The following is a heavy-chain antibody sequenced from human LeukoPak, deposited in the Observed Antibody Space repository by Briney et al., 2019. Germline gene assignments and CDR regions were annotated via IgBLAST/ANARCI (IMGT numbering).Heavy chain of an antibody. CDR1: GFTFSSYA. D-gene: IGHD3-9*01. J-gene: IGHJ4*02. Sequence: PGRSLRLSCAASGFTFSSYAMSWVRQAPGKGLEWVSAISGSGGSTYYADSVKGRFTISRDNSKNTLYLQMNSLRAEDTAVYYCAKDLQAVLRYFDWLYPALYFDYWGQGTLVT. V-gene: IGHV3-23*01. CDR3: AKDLQAVLRYFDWLYPALYFDY. CDR2: ISGSGGST.